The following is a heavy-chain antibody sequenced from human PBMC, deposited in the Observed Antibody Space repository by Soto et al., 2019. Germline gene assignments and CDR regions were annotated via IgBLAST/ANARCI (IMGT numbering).Heavy chain of an antibody. V-gene: IGHV4-31*03. CDR2: VYSSGRN. D-gene: IGHD5-12*01. CDR3: ARDHNGFNTAFDI. J-gene: IGHJ3*02. CDR1: GGSITSGGYY. Sequence: QLQLQESGPGLVRPSQTLSLTCSVSGGSITSGGYYWGWIRQLPGKGLEWVAYVYSSGRNYYNPSLESRLSISLDTSKNQFSLFLRSVTVADTAIYYCARDHNGFNTAFDIWGQGAMVTVSS.